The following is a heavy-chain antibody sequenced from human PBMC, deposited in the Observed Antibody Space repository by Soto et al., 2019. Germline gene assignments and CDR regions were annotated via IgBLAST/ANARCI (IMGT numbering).Heavy chain of an antibody. CDR2: LSSNGIGT. J-gene: IGHJ4*02. Sequence: GGSLRLSCSGSGFTVSSFGMHWVRQAPGKGLEHVSTLSSNGIGTYYADSVKGRFTISRDNAKNSLYLQMNSLRAEDTAVYYWARESHCSSTSCYNFDYWGQGTLVTVSS. CDR1: GFTVSSFG. CDR3: ARESHCSSTSCYNFDY. V-gene: IGHV3-64*04. D-gene: IGHD2-2*02.